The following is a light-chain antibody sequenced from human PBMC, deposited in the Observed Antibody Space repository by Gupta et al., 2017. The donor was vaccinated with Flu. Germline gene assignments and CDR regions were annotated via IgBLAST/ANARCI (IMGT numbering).Light chain of an antibody. CDR3: CSYAGSYPYV. CDR2: DVS. Sequence: TSGDVGGYNYVSWYQQHPGKAPKLMIYDVSKRPSGVPDRFSGSKSGNTASLTISGLQAEDAADYYCCSYAGSYPYVFGTGTKVTVL. J-gene: IGLJ1*01. CDR1: SGDVGGYNY. V-gene: IGLV2-11*01.